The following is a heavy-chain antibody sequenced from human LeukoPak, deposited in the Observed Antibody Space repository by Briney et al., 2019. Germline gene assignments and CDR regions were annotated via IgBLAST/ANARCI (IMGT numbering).Heavy chain of an antibody. CDR3: ARASGVYCSSTSCYVLDY. Sequence: SETLSLTCTVSGGSISSSAYYWGWIRQPPGKGLEWIGTIYYSGSTYYNPSLKSRVTISVDTSKNQFSLKLSSVTAADTAVYYCARASGVYCSSTSCYVLDYWGQGTLVTVSS. CDR2: IYYSGST. V-gene: IGHV4-39*07. D-gene: IGHD2-2*01. CDR1: GGSISSSAYY. J-gene: IGHJ4*02.